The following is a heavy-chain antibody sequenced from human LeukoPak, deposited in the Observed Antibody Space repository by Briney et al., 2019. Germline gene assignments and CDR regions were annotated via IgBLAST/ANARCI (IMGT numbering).Heavy chain of an antibody. CDR3: ARDHITMVRPNFDY. CDR1: GGSIVSDGYY. CDR2: IYYSGST. Sequence: NPSETLSLTCTVSGGSIVSDGYYWSWIRQPPGKGLEWIGSIYYSGSTYYNPSLKSRVTISVDTSKNQFSLKLSSVTAADTAVYYCARDHITMVRPNFDYWGQGTLVTVSS. J-gene: IGHJ4*02. D-gene: IGHD3-10*01. V-gene: IGHV4-39*07.